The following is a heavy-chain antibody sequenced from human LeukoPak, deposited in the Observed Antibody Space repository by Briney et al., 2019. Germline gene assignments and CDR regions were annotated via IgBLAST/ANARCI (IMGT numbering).Heavy chain of an antibody. CDR1: GFTFSSYG. V-gene: IGHV3-33*01. CDR3: ARDPPYYDSSGPPFDY. Sequence: PGGSLRLSCAASGFTFSSYGMPWVRQAPGKGLEWVAVIWYDGSNKYYADSVKGRFTISRDNSKNTLYLQMNSLRAEDTAVYYCARDPPYYDSSGPPFDYWGQGTLVTVSS. J-gene: IGHJ4*02. CDR2: IWYDGSNK. D-gene: IGHD3-22*01.